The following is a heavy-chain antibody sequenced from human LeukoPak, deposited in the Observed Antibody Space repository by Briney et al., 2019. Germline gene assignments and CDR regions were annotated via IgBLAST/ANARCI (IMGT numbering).Heavy chain of an antibody. D-gene: IGHD7-27*01. CDR2: ISGSGGST. CDR3: AHAPLELGKFAY. CDR1: GFTCSSYA. V-gene: IGHV3-23*01. J-gene: IGHJ4*02. Sequence: AGGSLRLSCAASGFTCSSYAMSWVRQAPGKGLEGGSAISGSGGSTYYAGSVKGRFTISRDNSKDTLYLQMNSLRAEDTAVYYCAHAPLELGKFAYWGQGTLVTASS.